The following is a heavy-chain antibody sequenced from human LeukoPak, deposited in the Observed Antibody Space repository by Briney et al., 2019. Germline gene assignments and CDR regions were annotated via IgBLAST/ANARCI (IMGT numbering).Heavy chain of an antibody. CDR2: ISSSGSYI. J-gene: IGHJ4*02. CDR1: GFTFSIYS. D-gene: IGHD1-7*01. V-gene: IGHV3-21*01. Sequence: GGSLSLSCAASGFTFSIYSMNWVRQAPGRGREWVSSISSSGSYIYYAESVKGRFTISRDNAKNSLYLQMNSLRAEDTAVYYCARYITGTTTIRPYWGQGTLVTVSS. CDR3: ARYITGTTTIRPY.